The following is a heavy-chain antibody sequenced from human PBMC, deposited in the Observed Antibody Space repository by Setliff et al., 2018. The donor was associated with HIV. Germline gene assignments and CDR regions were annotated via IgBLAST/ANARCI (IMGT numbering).Heavy chain of an antibody. CDR1: GYTFTSYW. CDR2: IHPGDSNT. CDR3: ASSITVAAGRSHYYYAMDV. D-gene: IGHD1-20*01. Sequence: PGESLKVSCKGSGYTFTSYWIGWVRQMPGKGLEWMGIIHPGDSNTRYSPSFQGQVTISAAKSISTAYLQWSSLKASDTAMYYCASSITVAAGRSHYYYAMDVWGQGTTVTVSS. V-gene: IGHV5-51*01. J-gene: IGHJ6*02.